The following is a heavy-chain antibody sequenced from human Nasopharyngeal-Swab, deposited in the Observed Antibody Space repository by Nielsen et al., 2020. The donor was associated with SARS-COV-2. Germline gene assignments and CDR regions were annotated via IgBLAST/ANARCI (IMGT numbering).Heavy chain of an antibody. V-gene: IGHV3-33*01. CDR3: ARGSYGDKSDFDS. J-gene: IGHJ4*02. D-gene: IGHD4-23*01. CDR1: GFTFRNYA. CDR2: LWSDDWTT. Sequence: GESLKISCAASGFTFRNYAMHWVRQAPDKGLEWVAVLWSDDWTTYYADSVKGRSTISRDNSKNTLYLGMNSATAEDTAMYYCARGSYGDKSDFDSWGQGTLVTVSS.